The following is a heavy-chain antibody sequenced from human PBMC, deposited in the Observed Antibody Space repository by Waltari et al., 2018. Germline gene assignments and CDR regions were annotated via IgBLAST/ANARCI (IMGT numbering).Heavy chain of an antibody. J-gene: IGHJ4*02. V-gene: IGHV3-48*04. CDR3: ARVVIAILPDY. CDR1: GFTFSSYS. Sequence: EVQLVESGGGLVQPGGSLRLSCAASGFTFSSYSMNWVRQAPGKGLEWVSYISSSISTIYYADSVKGRFTISRDNAKNSLYLQMNSLRAEDTAVYYCARVVIAILPDYWGQGTLVTVSS. CDR2: ISSSISTI. D-gene: IGHD2-21*01.